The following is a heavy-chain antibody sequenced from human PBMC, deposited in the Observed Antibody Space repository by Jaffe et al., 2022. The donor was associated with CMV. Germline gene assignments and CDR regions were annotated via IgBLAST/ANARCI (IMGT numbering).Heavy chain of an antibody. J-gene: IGHJ4*02. V-gene: IGHV5-51*01. CDR3: VRQDGTATYYFDY. CDR2: IYPPDSNT. Sequence: EMQLVQSGAEVKKPGESLKISCKGSGNIFSYYWIGWVRQMPGKGLEWMGIIYPPDSNTKYSPSFRGQVTISVDKSISTAYLQWTSLRASDSAMYYCVRQDGTATYYFDYWGLGTLVTVSS. CDR1: GNIFSYYW. D-gene: IGHD2-15*01.